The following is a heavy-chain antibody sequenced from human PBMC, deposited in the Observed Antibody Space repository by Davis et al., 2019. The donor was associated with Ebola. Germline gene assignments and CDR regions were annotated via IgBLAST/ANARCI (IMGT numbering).Heavy chain of an antibody. Sequence: AASVKVSCKASGYTFTSYAMHWVRQAPGQRLEWMGWINACNGNTKYSQKFQGRVTITRDTSASTAYMELSSLRSEDTAVYYCARGNGYDYYYGMDVWGQGTTVTVSS. J-gene: IGHJ6*02. CDR1: GYTFTSYA. V-gene: IGHV1-3*01. CDR3: ARGNGYDYYYGMDV. D-gene: IGHD5-12*01. CDR2: INACNGNT.